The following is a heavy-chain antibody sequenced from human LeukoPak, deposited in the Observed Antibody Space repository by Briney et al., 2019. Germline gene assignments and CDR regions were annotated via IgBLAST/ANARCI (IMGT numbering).Heavy chain of an antibody. J-gene: IGHJ6*03. CDR2: IYYSGST. CDR3: ARVGPNGVWGNYYYYMDV. CDR1: GGSISSSSYY. Sequence: SETLSLTCTVSGGSISSSSYYWGWIRQPPGKGLEWIGSIYYSGSTYYNPSLKSRVTISVDTSKNQFSLKLSSVTAADTAVYCCARVGPNGVWGNYYYYMDVWGKGTTVTVSS. V-gene: IGHV4-39*07. D-gene: IGHD2-8*01.